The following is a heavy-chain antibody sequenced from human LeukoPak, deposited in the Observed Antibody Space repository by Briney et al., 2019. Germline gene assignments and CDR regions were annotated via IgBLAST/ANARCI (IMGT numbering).Heavy chain of an antibody. V-gene: IGHV4-4*07. CDR2: IYTSGTT. J-gene: IGHJ6*03. CDR1: GGSISSFY. Sequence: SETLSLTCTVSGGSISSFYCSWLRQPAGKGLEWIGHIYTSGTTNYSPSLKSRVTMSVDTSKNQFSLKLNSVTAADTAVYYYARDFTDYYDYYYMDVWGKGTTVTVSS. CDR3: ARDFTDYYDYYYMDV.